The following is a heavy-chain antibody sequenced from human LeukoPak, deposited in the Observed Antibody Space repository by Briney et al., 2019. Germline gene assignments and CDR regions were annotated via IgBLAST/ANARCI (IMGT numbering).Heavy chain of an antibody. CDR1: GFTFSSYG. Sequence: GGSLRLSCAASGFTFSSYGMHWVRQAPGKGLEWVAVIWYDGSNKYYADSVKGRFTISRDNSKNTLYLQMNSLRAEDTAVYYCTKALGSGSYYKLDYWGQGTLVTVSS. CDR2: IWYDGSNK. CDR3: TKALGSGSYYKLDY. V-gene: IGHV3-33*06. J-gene: IGHJ4*02. D-gene: IGHD3-10*01.